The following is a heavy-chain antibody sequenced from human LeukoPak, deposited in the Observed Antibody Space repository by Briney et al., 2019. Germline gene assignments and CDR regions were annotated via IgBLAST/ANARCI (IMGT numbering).Heavy chain of an antibody. D-gene: IGHD3-10*01. Sequence: ASVKVSCKASGYTFTSHYMHWVRQAPGQGLEWMGIINPSGGSTSYAQKFQGRVTMTRDTSTSTVYMELSSLRSEDTAVYYCARYPPSDYYGSESYWFDPWGQGTLLTVSS. J-gene: IGHJ5*02. CDR1: GYTFTSHY. CDR2: INPSGGST. V-gene: IGHV1-46*01. CDR3: ARYPPSDYYGSESYWFDP.